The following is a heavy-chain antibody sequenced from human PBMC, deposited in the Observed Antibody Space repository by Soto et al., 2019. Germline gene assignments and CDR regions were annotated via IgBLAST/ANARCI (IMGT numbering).Heavy chain of an antibody. V-gene: IGHV1-18*01. CDR3: ARDTRYYYGSAPENYYMDV. J-gene: IGHJ6*03. Sequence: GASVKVSCKASGYTFTSYGISWVRQAPGQGREWMGWISAYNGNTNYAQKLQGRVTMTTDTSTSTAYMELRSLRSDDTAVYYCARDTRYYYGSAPENYYMDVGGKGTTVTVSS. CDR2: ISAYNGNT. CDR1: GYTFTSYG. D-gene: IGHD3-10*01.